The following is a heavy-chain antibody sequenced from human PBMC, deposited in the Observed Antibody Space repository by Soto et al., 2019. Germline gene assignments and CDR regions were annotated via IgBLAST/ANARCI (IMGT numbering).Heavy chain of an antibody. V-gene: IGHV3-49*03. D-gene: IGHD3-10*01. CDR2: IRSKAYGGTT. J-gene: IGHJ3*02. CDR3: TRMWFGELLFQDDAFDI. Sequence: GGSLSLSCTASGFTFGDYAMSWFRQAPGKGLEWVGFIRSKAYGGTTEYAASVKGRFTISRDDSKSIAYLQMNSLKTEDTAVYYCTRMWFGELLFQDDAFDIWGQGTMVTVS. CDR1: GFTFGDYA.